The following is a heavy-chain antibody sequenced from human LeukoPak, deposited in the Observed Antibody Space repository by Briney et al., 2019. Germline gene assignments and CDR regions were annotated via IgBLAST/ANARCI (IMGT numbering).Heavy chain of an antibody. CDR3: ARVSGSYFYTLEY. CDR1: GYTFTSYG. D-gene: IGHD1-26*01. CDR2: INTYTRNP. J-gene: IGHJ4*02. Sequence: ASVKVSCKASGYTFTSYGISWVRQAPGQGLEWLGWINTYTRNPTYAQGFTGRFVFSLDTSVSTAYLQINSLEAEDTAVYYCARVSGSYFYTLEYWGQGTLVTVSS. V-gene: IGHV7-4-1*02.